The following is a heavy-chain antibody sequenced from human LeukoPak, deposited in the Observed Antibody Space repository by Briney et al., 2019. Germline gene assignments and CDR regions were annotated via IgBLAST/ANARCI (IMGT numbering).Heavy chain of an antibody. CDR3: AREAFYKSGWYSLFGH. D-gene: IGHD6-19*01. V-gene: IGHV3-23*01. CDR1: GVTLSSYG. J-gene: IGHJ4*02. Sequence: PGGSLRLSCAASGVTLSSYGMGWVRQAPGKGLEWVSVISGSGGSIYYGDSAKGRFTISRDKSKNTLYLQMNSLRVEDTAIYYCAREAFYKSGWYSLFGHWGQGTQVTVSS. CDR2: ISGSGGSI.